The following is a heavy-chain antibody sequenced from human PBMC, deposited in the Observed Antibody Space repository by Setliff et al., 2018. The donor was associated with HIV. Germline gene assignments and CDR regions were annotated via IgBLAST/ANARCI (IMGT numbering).Heavy chain of an antibody. V-gene: IGHV3-23*01. CDR3: ARAPRPSSWPQYYFDY. J-gene: IGHJ4*02. Sequence: GGSLRLSCAASGFRFNIYAMTWVRQAPGKGLQWVSSISGSGSTTNYADSVKGRFTISRDNSKSTLYLQMNSLRVEDTAVYYCARAPRPSSWPQYYFDYWGQGTLVTVSS. D-gene: IGHD6-13*01. CDR2: ISGSGSTT. CDR1: GFRFNIYA.